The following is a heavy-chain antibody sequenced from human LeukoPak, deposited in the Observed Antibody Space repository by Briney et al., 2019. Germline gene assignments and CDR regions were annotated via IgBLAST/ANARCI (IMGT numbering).Heavy chain of an antibody. J-gene: IGHJ4*02. D-gene: IGHD6-13*01. CDR1: GGSISSCGYY. Sequence: SETLSLTCAVSGGSISSCGYYWSWIRQPAGKGLEWIGRIYTSGSTNYNPSLKSRVTMSVDTSKNQFSLKLSSVTAADTAVYYCARDRGSWYGYYFDYWGQGTLVTVSS. CDR3: ARDRGSWYGYYFDY. V-gene: IGHV4-61*02. CDR2: IYTSGST.